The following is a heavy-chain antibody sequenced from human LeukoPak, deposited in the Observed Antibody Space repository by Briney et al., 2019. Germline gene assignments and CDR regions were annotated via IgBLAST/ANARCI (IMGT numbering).Heavy chain of an antibody. CDR2: ISYSGSP. J-gene: IGHJ4*02. V-gene: IGHV4-59*01. Sequence: NTSETLSLTCSVSGGSISSDYWSWIRQVPGKGLQWIAFISYSGSPDYNPSLKSRVTISIDTSKNQFSLKLTSVTAADTAVYYCARGGPSSRYFDLWGQGTLVTVSS. CDR3: ARGGPSSRYFDL. D-gene: IGHD6-13*01. CDR1: GGSISSDY.